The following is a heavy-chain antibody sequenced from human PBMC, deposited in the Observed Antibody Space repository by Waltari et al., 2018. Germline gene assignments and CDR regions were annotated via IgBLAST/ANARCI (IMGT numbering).Heavy chain of an antibody. CDR3: ARYGDYIWGSYPGDY. D-gene: IGHD3-16*02. V-gene: IGHV3-21*01. J-gene: IGHJ4*02. CDR2: ISSISSYI. Sequence: EVQLVESGGGLVKPGGSLRLSCAASGFTFSSYSMNWVRQAPGKGLEWVASISSISSYIYYADSVKGRFTISRDNAKNSLYLQLNSLRAEDTAVYYCARYGDYIWGSYPGDYWGQGTLVTVSS. CDR1: GFTFSSYS.